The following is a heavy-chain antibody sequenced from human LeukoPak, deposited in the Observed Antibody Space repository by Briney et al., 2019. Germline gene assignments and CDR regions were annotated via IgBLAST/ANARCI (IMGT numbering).Heavy chain of an antibody. CDR3: ARGIAAADTRPFDC. D-gene: IGHD6-13*01. J-gene: IGHJ4*02. V-gene: IGHV4-61*02. CDR1: GGSISSGSYY. Sequence: SETLSLTCTVSGGSISSGSYYWSWIRQPAGKGLEWIGRIYTSGSTNYNPSLKSRVTISVDTSKNQFSLKLSSVTAADTAVYYCARGIAAADTRPFDCWGQGTLVTVSS. CDR2: IYTSGST.